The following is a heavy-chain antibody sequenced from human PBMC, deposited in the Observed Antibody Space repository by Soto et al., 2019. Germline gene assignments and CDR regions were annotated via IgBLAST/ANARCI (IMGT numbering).Heavy chain of an antibody. V-gene: IGHV3-11*03. Sequence: GGSLRLSCAASGFTFSDYYLSWIRQAPGKGLEWISYISPSSSHTNYAYSVRGRFTISRDNAKNSLFLEVNSLRADDTGVYYCARRVSGPFDYWRQGTLGTVSS. D-gene: IGHD6-6*01. J-gene: IGHJ4*02. CDR2: ISPSSSHT. CDR1: GFTFSDYY. CDR3: ARRVSGPFDY.